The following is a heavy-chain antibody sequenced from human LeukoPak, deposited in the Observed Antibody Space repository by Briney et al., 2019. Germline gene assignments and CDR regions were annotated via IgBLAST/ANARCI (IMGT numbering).Heavy chain of an antibody. CDR1: GFTFSTYW. J-gene: IGHJ4*02. V-gene: IGHV3-74*01. D-gene: IGHD7-27*01. CDR3: VRDKTGWDDY. Sequence: PGGSLRLSCAASGFTFSTYWMHWVRQVPGKGLVWVSRINTDGNSTTYADSVKGRFTVSKDNAKNTLYLQMNSLRAEDTAIYHCVRDKTGWDDYWGQGTLVTVSS. CDR2: INTDGNST.